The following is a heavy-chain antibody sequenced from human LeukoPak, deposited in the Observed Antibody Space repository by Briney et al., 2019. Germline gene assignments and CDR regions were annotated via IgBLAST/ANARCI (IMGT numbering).Heavy chain of an antibody. CDR3: AMNLPKSYGSGESALRYFYY. CDR2: ISGSGGST. D-gene: IGHD3-10*01. Sequence: SGGSLRLSCAASGFTFSCYAMRWVRQTPGKGLEWVSAISGSGGSTFYADSVKGRFTISRDNSKNTLYLQMHDLRAEDTAVYYCAMNLPKSYGSGESALRYFYYWGEGTLVTVSP. V-gene: IGHV3-23*01. CDR1: GFTFSCYA. J-gene: IGHJ4*02.